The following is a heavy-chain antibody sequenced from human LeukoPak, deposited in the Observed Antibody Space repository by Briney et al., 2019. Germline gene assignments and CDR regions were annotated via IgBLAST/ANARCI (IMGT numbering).Heavy chain of an antibody. CDR3: ARDTEDYYDAFDI. J-gene: IGHJ3*02. CDR2: ISGSDGST. V-gene: IGHV3-23*01. Sequence: GGSLRLSCAASGFTFSSYAMSWVRQAPGKGLEWVSGISGSDGSTNYADSVKGRFTISRDNAKNSLYLQMNSLRAEDTAVYYCARDTEDYYDAFDIWGQGTMVTVSS. D-gene: IGHD3-10*01. CDR1: GFTFSSYA.